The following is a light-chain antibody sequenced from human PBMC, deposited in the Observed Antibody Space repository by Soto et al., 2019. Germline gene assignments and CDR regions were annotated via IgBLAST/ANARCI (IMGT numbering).Light chain of an antibody. Sequence: EIVLTQSPATLSLSPGERATLSCRASQSISNYLAWYQQKPGQAPRLLIYDASNRATGIPARFSGSGSGTDFTLTIGRLEPEDFAVYYCQQYGSSPNTFGQGTRLEIK. CDR1: QSISNY. CDR3: QQYGSSPNT. V-gene: IGKV3-20*01. J-gene: IGKJ5*01. CDR2: DAS.